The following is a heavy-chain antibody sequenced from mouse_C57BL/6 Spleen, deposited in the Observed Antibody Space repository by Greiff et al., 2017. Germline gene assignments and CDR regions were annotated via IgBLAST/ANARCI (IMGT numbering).Heavy chain of an antibody. Sequence: QVQLQQPGAELVKPGASVKVSCTASGYTFTSYWMHWVKQRPGQGLEWIGRIHPSDSDTNYNQKFKGKGTLTVDKTSSTAYMQLSSLTSEDSAVYYCSIGITTVPALAMGYWGQGTSVTVAS. CDR1: GYTFTSYW. D-gene: IGHD1-1*01. V-gene: IGHV1-74*01. CDR2: IHPSDSDT. J-gene: IGHJ4*01. CDR3: SIGITTVPALAMGY.